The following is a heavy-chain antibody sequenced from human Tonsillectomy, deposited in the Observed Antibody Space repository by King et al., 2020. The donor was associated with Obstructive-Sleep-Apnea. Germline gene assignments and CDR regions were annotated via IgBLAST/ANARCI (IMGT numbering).Heavy chain of an antibody. CDR1: GVSISGFY. CDR2: MYNSGST. V-gene: IGHV4-59*08. J-gene: IGHJ3*02. Sequence: QLQESGPGLVKPSETLSLTCTVSGVSISGFYWSWIRQPPGKGLDWLGYMYNSGSTNYNPSLKSRVTISVDPSQNQFSLNLTSVTAADTAVYYCARRRNDSPWFAFDSWGQATMVTVSS. D-gene: IGHD1-1*01. CDR3: ARRRNDSPWFAFDS.